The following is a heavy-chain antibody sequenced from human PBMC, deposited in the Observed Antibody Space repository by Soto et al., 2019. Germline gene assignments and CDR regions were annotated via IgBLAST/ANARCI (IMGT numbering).Heavy chain of an antibody. J-gene: IGHJ4*02. D-gene: IGHD3-9*01. CDR2: IYPGDSDA. CDR3: ARQADYNILTGYFYYFDY. CDR1: GYSFTDYW. V-gene: IGHV5-51*01. Sequence: LGESLKISCNSSGYSFTDYWIGWMRQMPGKGLEWMGIIYPGDSDARYSPSFQGQVTISVDTSINTAFLRWNSLTASDTAMYYCARQADYNILTGYFYYFDYWGQGSLVTVSS.